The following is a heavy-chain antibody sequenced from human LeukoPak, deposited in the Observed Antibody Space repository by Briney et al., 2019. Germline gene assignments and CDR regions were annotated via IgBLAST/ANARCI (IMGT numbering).Heavy chain of an antibody. V-gene: IGHV1-46*01. CDR1: GYTFTTYY. J-gene: IGHJ4*02. Sequence: ASVKVSCKASGYTFTTYYMHWVRQAPGQGLEWMGLINPGGSTSYAQKFQGRVAMTRDTSTSTVYMELSSLRSEDTAVYYCARVVGGEYSSQRFFDYWGQGTLVTVSS. CDR3: ARVVGGEYSSQRFFDY. CDR2: INPGGST. D-gene: IGHD3-16*01.